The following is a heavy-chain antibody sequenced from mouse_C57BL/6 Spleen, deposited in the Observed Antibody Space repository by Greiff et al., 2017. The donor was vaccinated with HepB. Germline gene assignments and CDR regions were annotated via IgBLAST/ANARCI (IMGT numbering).Heavy chain of an antibody. CDR3: ARVWEGYFDY. D-gene: IGHD4-1*01. J-gene: IGHJ2*01. CDR2: INYDGSST. Sequence: EVKVVESEGGLVQPGSSMKLSCTASGFTFSDYYMAWVRQVPEKGLEWVANINYDGSSTYYLDSLKSRFIISRDNAKNILYLQMSSLKSEDTATYYCARVWEGYFDYWGQGTTLTVSS. V-gene: IGHV5-16*01. CDR1: GFTFSDYY.